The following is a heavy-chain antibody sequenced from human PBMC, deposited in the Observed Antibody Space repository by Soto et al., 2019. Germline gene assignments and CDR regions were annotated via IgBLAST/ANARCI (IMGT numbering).Heavy chain of an antibody. CDR1: GGSFSGYY. CDR2: INHSGST. CDR3: ARGLGGYSYELARFDP. D-gene: IGHD5-18*01. J-gene: IGHJ5*02. V-gene: IGHV4-34*01. Sequence: SETLSLTCAVYGGSFSGYYWSWIRQPPGKGLEWIGEINHSGSTNYNPSLKSRVTISVDTSKNQFSLKLSSVTAADTAVYYCARGLGGYSYELARFDPWGQGTLVTVSS.